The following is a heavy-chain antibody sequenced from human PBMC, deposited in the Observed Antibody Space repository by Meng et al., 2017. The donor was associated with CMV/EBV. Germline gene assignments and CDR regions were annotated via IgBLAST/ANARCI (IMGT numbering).Heavy chain of an antibody. CDR3: ARGQYYYDSSGYFY. CDR1: GYTFTSYD. J-gene: IGHJ4*02. V-gene: IGHV1-8*03. CDR2: MNPNSGNT. D-gene: IGHD3-22*01. Sequence: ASVKVSCKASGYTFTSYDINWVRQATGQGLEWMGWMNPNSGNTGYAQKFQGRVTITRNTSISTAYMELSGLTFDDTAVYYCARGQYYYDSSGYFYWGQGTLVTVSS.